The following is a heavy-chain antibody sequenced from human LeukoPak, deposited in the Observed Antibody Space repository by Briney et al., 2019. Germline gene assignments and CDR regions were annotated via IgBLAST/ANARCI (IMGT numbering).Heavy chain of an antibody. V-gene: IGHV4-4*07. D-gene: IGHD6-13*01. CDR1: GGSISSYY. CDR2: IYTSGST. J-gene: IGHJ3*02. CDR3: ARLAAAPDRDAFDI. Sequence: PSETLSLTCTVSGGSISSYYWSWIRQPAGKGLEWIGRIYTSGSTNYNPSLKSRVTMSVDTSKNQFSLKLSSVTAADTAVYYCARLAAAPDRDAFDIWGQGTMVTVSS.